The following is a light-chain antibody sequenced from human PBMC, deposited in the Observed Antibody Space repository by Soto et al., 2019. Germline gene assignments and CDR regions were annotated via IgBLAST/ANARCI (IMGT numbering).Light chain of an antibody. J-gene: IGKJ2*01. Sequence: DVQMTQSPSTLSASVGDRVTITCRASQSIDNWLAWYQQKPGKAPKLLIHEASSLESGVPSRFSGSGYGTEFTLTISSLQPDDFATYYCQQYNTYSYTFGQGTKVAIK. CDR1: QSIDNW. CDR2: EAS. CDR3: QQYNTYSYT. V-gene: IGKV1-5*03.